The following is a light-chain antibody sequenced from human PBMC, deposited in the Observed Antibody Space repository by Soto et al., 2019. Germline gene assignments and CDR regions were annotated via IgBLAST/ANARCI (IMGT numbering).Light chain of an antibody. CDR1: QSVSSSY. J-gene: IGKJ5*01. CDR2: VAS. Sequence: PGERATLSCRASQSVSSSYLAWYQQKPGQAPRLLIYVASTRATGIPARFSHSGSGPECTLTISSLQPEDFATYYCQQFSNYPHVFGQGTRLEI. CDR3: QQFSNYPHV. V-gene: IGKV3-15*01.